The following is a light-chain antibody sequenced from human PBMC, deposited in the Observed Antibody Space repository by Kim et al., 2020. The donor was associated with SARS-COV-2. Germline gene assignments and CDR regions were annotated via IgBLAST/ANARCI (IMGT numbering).Light chain of an antibody. CDR3: AAWDDGVEGVV. CDR1: SSNIGKNV. CDR2: GNN. J-gene: IGLJ2*01. Sequence: QSVLTQPPSASGTPGQRVTMSCSGSSSNIGKNVVNWYQQLPGMAPKLLIYGNNQRPSGVPDRFSGSKSGTSGSLVISGLQSDDEADYFCAAWDDGVEGVVFGGGTQLTVL. V-gene: IGLV1-44*01.